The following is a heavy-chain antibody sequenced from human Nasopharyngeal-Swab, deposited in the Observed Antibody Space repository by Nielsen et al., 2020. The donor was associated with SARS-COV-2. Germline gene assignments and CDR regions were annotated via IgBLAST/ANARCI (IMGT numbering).Heavy chain of an antibody. V-gene: IGHV3-7*05. D-gene: IGHD6-13*01. CDR2: INPDGSVK. J-gene: IGHJ5*02. Sequence: VRQAPGKGLEWVANINPDGSVKFYVDSVKGRFTISRDNVYNSVYLQMSSLTAEEPAVYYCASAIAAAGSSWGQGTLVTVSS. CDR3: ASAIAAAGSS.